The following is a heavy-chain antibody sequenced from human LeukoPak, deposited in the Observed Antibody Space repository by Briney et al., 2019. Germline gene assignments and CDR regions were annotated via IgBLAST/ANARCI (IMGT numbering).Heavy chain of an antibody. V-gene: IGHV1-2*02. CDR2: INPNSGGT. D-gene: IGHD3-22*01. CDR1: GYTFTGYY. Sequence: GASVKVSCKASGYTFTGYYMHWVRQAPGQGLEWMGWINPNSGGTNYAQKFQGRVTMTRDTSISTAYMELSRLRSDDTAVYYCARELPHYYDSSDYYFDAFDIWGQGTMVTVSS. J-gene: IGHJ3*02. CDR3: ARELPHYYDSSDYYFDAFDI.